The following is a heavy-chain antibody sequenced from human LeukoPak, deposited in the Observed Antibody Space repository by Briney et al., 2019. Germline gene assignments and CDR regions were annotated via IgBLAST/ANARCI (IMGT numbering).Heavy chain of an antibody. V-gene: IGHV4-34*01. Sequence: SETLSLTCAVYGGSFSGYYWNWIRQPPGKGLEWIGEINHSGSTNYNPSLKSRVTISVDTSKNQFSLKLSSVTAADTAVYYCAREGYYDSSGYYGYFDYWGQGTLVTVSS. CDR2: INHSGST. J-gene: IGHJ4*02. CDR3: AREGYYDSSGYYGYFDY. CDR1: GGSFSGYY. D-gene: IGHD3-22*01.